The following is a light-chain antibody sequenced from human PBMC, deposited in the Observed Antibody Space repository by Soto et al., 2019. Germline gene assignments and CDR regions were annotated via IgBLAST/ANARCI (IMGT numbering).Light chain of an antibody. J-gene: IGKJ1*01. Sequence: EIVLTQSPGTLSLPPGERATLSCRASQSVSSSYLAWYQQKPGQAPRLLIYGASSRATGIPDRFTGSGSATDFTLTISRLEPEDFAVYYCQQYGSSPGTFGQGTKVEIK. CDR3: QQYGSSPGT. CDR2: GAS. CDR1: QSVSSSY. V-gene: IGKV3-20*01.